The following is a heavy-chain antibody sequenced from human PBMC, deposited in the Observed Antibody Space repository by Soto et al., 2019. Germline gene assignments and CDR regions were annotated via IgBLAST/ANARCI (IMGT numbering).Heavy chain of an antibody. CDR2: INHSGST. CDR3: ARVQRGYYYYGMDV. Sequence: SETLSLTCAVDGGFFSGYHRSWIRQPPGKGLEWIGEINHSGSTNYNPSLKSRVTISVDTSKNQFSLKLSSVTAADTAVYYCARVQRGYYYYGMDVWGQGTTVTVPS. V-gene: IGHV4-34*01. CDR1: GGFFSGYH. D-gene: IGHD5-18*01. J-gene: IGHJ6*02.